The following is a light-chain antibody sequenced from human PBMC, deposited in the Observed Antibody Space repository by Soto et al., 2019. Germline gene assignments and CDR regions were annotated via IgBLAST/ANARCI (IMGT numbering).Light chain of an antibody. Sequence: ELVLTQSPGTLSLSPGESAALSCRASQPVSSNFLAWYQQKPGQAPRRLIYGVSSRASGIPDRFFGSGSGTHFTLTINRLEPEDFAVYYCQQYANSPITFGQGTRLEIK. CDR1: QPVSSNF. V-gene: IGKV3-20*01. CDR3: QQYANSPIT. CDR2: GVS. J-gene: IGKJ5*01.